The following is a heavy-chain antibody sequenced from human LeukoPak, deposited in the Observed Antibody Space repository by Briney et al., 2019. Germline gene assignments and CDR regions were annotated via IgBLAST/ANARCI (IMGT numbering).Heavy chain of an antibody. CDR2: INHSGST. D-gene: IGHD5-24*01. CDR1: GGSLSGYY. V-gene: IGHV4-34*01. Sequence: PSETLSLTCAVYGGSLSGYYWSWIRQPPGKGLQWIGEINHSGSTNYNPSLKSRVTISPDTSKNQFSLKLTSVTAAHTAVYYWARVTVEMPTPEGGDFDCWGQGSLVTVSS. CDR3: ARVTVEMPTPEGGDFDC. J-gene: IGHJ4*02.